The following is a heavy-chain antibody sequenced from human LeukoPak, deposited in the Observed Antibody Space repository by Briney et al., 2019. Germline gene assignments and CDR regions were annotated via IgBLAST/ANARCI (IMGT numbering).Heavy chain of an antibody. Sequence: GGSLRLSCAGSGFTFSSHWMSWVRQAPGKGLEWVANIKQGGSERYYVDSVKGRFIISRDNAKNSLYLQMNSLRAEDAAVYYCVREARESGGFDYWGQGTLVTVSS. D-gene: IGHD5-24*01. CDR3: VREARESGGFDY. CDR2: IKQGGSER. CDR1: GFTFSSHW. V-gene: IGHV3-7*01. J-gene: IGHJ4*02.